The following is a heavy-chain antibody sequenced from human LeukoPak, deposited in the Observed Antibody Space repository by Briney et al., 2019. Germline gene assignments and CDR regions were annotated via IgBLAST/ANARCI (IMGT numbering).Heavy chain of an antibody. CDR1: GFTFSSYG. Sequence: GGSLRLSCVASGFTFSSYGMSWVRQAPGKGLEWVGRIKSKTDGGTTDYAAPVKGRFTISRDDSKNTLYLQMNSLKTEDTAVYYCTTESTENYYMDVWGKGTTVTVSS. D-gene: IGHD5-24*01. CDR3: TTESTENYYMDV. J-gene: IGHJ6*03. CDR2: IKSKTDGGTT. V-gene: IGHV3-15*01.